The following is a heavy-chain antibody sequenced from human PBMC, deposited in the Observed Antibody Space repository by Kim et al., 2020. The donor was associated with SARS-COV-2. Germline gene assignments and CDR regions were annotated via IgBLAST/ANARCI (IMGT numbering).Heavy chain of an antibody. D-gene: IGHD3-10*01. CDR3: ARVMVRGNNWFDP. V-gene: IGHV3-21*01. CDR1: GFTFSSYS. J-gene: IGHJ5*02. CDR2: ISSSSSYI. Sequence: GGSLRLSCAASGFTFSSYSMNWVRQAPGKGLEWVSSISSSSSYIYYADSVKGRFTISRDNAKNSLYLQMNSLRAEDTAVYYCARVMVRGNNWFDPWGQGTLVTVSS.